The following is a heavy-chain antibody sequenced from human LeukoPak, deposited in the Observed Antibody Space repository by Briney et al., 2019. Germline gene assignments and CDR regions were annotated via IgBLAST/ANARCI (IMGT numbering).Heavy chain of an antibody. D-gene: IGHD4-17*01. V-gene: IGHV1-8*01. CDR3: ASTREKRPTTVVPYYYYGMDV. Sequence: ASVKVSCKASGYTFTSYDINWVRQATGQGLEWMGWMNPNSGNTGYAQKFQGRVTMTRNTSISTAYMELNSLRAEDTAVYYCASTREKRPTTVVPYYYYGMDVWGQGTTVTVSS. CDR2: MNPNSGNT. J-gene: IGHJ6*02. CDR1: GYTFTSYD.